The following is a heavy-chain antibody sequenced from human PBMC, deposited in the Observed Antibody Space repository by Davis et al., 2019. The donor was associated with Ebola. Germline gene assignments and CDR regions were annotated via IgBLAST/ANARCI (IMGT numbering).Heavy chain of an antibody. V-gene: IGHV3-15*07. Sequence: PGGSLRLSCAASGFSFSNAWMNWVRQAPGKGLEWVGRIKSKTDGGTTDYAAPVKGRFTISRDDSKNTLYLQMNSLKIEDTAVYYCTREGRVLLGYYYGMDVWGQGTTVTVSS. D-gene: IGHD2/OR15-2a*01. CDR1: GFSFSNAW. CDR2: IKSKTDGGTT. CDR3: TREGRVLLGYYYGMDV. J-gene: IGHJ6*02.